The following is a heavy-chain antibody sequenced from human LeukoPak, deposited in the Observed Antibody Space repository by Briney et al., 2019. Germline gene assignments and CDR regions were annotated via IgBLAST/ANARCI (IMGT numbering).Heavy chain of an antibody. CDR2: IYSGGST. Sequence: GGSLRLSCAASGFTVSSNYMSWVRQAPGKGLEWVSVIYSGGSTYYADSVKGRFTISRDNSKNTLYLQMNSLRAEDTAVYYRARAHGVTIFGVVMYDAFDIWGQGTMVTVSS. V-gene: IGHV3-53*01. CDR1: GFTVSSNY. CDR3: ARAHGVTIFGVVMYDAFDI. D-gene: IGHD3-3*01. J-gene: IGHJ3*02.